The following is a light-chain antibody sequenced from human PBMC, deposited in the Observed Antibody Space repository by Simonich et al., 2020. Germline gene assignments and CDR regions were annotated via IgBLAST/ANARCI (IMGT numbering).Light chain of an antibody. J-gene: IGLJ2*01. CDR1: SSHVGSYNL. V-gene: IGLV2-23*01. Sequence: QSALTQPASVSGSPGQSITISCTGTSSHVGSYNLVSWYPQHPGQAPKLMIYEGSKRPSGVSNRFSGSKSGNTASLTISGLQAEDEADYYCCSYAGSSTVVFGGGTKLTVL. CDR3: CSYAGSSTVV. CDR2: EGS.